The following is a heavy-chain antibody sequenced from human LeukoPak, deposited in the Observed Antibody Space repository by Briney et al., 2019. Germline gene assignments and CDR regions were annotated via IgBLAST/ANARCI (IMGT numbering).Heavy chain of an antibody. CDR2: FSGSITKT. D-gene: IGHD6-19*01. CDR3: AKQRAGSAWFTLDF. CDR1: GFTFTTHA. J-gene: IGHJ4*02. V-gene: IGHV3-23*01. Sequence: GGSLRLSCVASGFTFTTHAMSWVRQAPGKRLEWVSAFSGSITKTYYANSVKGRFTISRDNSKNTLYLQMSSLRAEDTALYYCAKQRAGSAWFTLDFWGPGTLVTVSS.